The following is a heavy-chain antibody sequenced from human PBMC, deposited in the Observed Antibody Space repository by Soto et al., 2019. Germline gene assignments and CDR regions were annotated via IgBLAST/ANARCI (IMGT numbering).Heavy chain of an antibody. Sequence: GGSLRLSCAASGFTFSSYAMHWVRQAPGKGLEWVAVISYDGSNKYYADSVKGRFTISRDNSKNTLYLQMNSLRAEDTTGYYCARDPLWGTAMVLWYFDLWGRGTLVTVSS. V-gene: IGHV3-30-3*01. CDR3: ARDPLWGTAMVLWYFDL. J-gene: IGHJ2*01. CDR2: ISYDGSNK. D-gene: IGHD5-18*01. CDR1: GFTFSSYA.